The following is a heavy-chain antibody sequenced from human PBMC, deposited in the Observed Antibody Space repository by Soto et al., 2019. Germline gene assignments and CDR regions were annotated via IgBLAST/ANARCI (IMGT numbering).Heavy chain of an antibody. D-gene: IGHD3-22*01. CDR2: ISYDGSNK. J-gene: IGHJ4*02. CDR3: ARDPGIYYDSSGYYYVRYFDY. Sequence: GGSLRLSCAASGFTFSSYAMHWVRQAPGKGLEWVAVISYDGSNKYYADSVKGRFTISRDNSKNTLYLQMNSLRAEDTAVYYCARDPGIYYDSSGYYYVRYFDYWGQGTLVTVSS. V-gene: IGHV3-30-3*01. CDR1: GFTFSSYA.